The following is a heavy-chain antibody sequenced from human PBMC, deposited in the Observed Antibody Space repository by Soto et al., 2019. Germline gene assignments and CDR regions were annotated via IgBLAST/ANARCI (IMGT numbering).Heavy chain of an antibody. CDR1: GGSISSYY. CDR3: ARDREGYCSGGSCYFPYAFDI. Sequence: QVQLQESGPGLVKPSETLSLTCTVSGGSISSYYWSWIRQPPGKGLEWIGYIYYSGSTNYNPSLKSRASKSGVTSKNQFSPKLSSVTAADTAVYYCARDREGYCSGGSCYFPYAFDIWGQGTMVTVSS. D-gene: IGHD2-15*01. CDR2: IYYSGST. J-gene: IGHJ3*02. V-gene: IGHV4-59*01.